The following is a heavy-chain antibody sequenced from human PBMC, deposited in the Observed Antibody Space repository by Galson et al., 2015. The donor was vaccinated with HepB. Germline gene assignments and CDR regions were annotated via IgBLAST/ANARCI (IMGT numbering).Heavy chain of an antibody. V-gene: IGHV3-30*18. J-gene: IGHJ4*02. CDR1: GFTFSSYG. Sequence: SLRLSCAASGFTFSSYGMHWVRQAPGKGLEWVAVISYDGSNKYYADSVKGRFTISRDNSKNTLYLQMNSLRAEDTAVYYCAKDSRYCSSTSCFGYSPFDTSDYWGQGTLVTVSS. CDR2: ISYDGSNK. D-gene: IGHD2-2*01. CDR3: AKDSRYCSSTSCFGYSPFDTSDY.